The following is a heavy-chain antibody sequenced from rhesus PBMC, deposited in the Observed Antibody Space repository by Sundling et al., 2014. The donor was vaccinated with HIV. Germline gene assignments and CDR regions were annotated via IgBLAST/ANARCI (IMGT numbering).Heavy chain of an antibody. Sequence: QVQLQESGPGLVKPSETLSLTCAVSGGSISGDYYWTWVRQPPGKGLEWIGEINGDSGSTNYNPSLKSRVTISRDTSKNQFSLKLTSVTAADTAVYYCAIGLDWSRANYYGLDSWGQGVVVTVSS. CDR1: GGSISGDYY. D-gene: IGHD3-3*01. V-gene: IGHV4-143*01. CDR3: AIGLDWSRANYYGLDS. CDR2: INGDSGST. J-gene: IGHJ6*01.